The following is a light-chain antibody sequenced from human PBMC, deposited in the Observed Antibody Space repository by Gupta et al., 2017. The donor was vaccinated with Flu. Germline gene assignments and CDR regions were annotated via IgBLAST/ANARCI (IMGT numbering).Light chain of an antibody. CDR3: AAWDDSLNGNYV. Sequence: RYNMGSNDVNWYQQVPGTAHKFLIYGNDRRPSGVPDRFSGSKSGNSASLDIVGLQSEDEADYYCAAWDDSLNGNYVFGTGTKVTAL. V-gene: IGLV1-44*01. CDR1: RYNMGSND. J-gene: IGLJ1*01. CDR2: GND.